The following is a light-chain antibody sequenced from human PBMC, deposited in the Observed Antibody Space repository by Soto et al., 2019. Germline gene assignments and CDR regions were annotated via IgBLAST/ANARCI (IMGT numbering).Light chain of an antibody. J-gene: IGKJ1*01. CDR2: KAS. CDR1: QTISSW. V-gene: IGKV1-5*03. Sequence: DMQMTQSPSTLSGSVGDGVTITCRASQTISSWLAWYQQKPGKAPKLLIYKASTLKSGVPSRFSGSGSGTEFTLTISSLQPDDFATYYCQHYNSYSEAFGQGTKVDI. CDR3: QHYNSYSEA.